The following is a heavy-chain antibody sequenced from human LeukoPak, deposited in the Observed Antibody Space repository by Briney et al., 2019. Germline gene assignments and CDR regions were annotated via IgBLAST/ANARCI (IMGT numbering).Heavy chain of an antibody. CDR3: AKGLGVASLIVDALDM. Sequence: PGGSLRLSCAASGFTFHDYAMHWVRQVPGKGLEWVSGITWNSGSVLYADSVRGRFTISRDNAKNSLYLQMNSLRPEDMAFYYCAKGLGVASLIVDALDMWGQGAMVTV. D-gene: IGHD3/OR15-3a*01. V-gene: IGHV3-9*03. CDR2: ITWNSGSV. CDR1: GFTFHDYA. J-gene: IGHJ3*02.